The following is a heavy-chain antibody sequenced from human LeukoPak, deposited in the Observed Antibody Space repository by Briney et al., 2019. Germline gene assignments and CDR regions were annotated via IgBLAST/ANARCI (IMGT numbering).Heavy chain of an antibody. D-gene: IGHD3-10*01. J-gene: IGHJ3*02. CDR3: ARRPMVRGVRWSASRRAFDI. Sequence: ASVKVSCKASGYTFTSYDINWVRRATGQGLEWMGWMNPNSGNTGYAQKFQGRVTMTRNTSISTAYMELSSLRSEDTAVYYCARRPMVRGVRWSASRRAFDIWGQGTMVTVSS. CDR1: GYTFTSYD. CDR2: MNPNSGNT. V-gene: IGHV1-8*01.